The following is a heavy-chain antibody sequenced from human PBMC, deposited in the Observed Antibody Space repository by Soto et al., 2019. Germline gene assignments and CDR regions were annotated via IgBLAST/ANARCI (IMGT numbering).Heavy chain of an antibody. J-gene: IGHJ3*02. CDR2: INSDGTST. CDR1: GFTFSNHW. V-gene: IGHV3-74*01. D-gene: IGHD2-8*01. Sequence: GGSLRLSCAASGFTFSNHWIHWVRQVPGKGLVWVSRINSDGTSTAYADSVKGRFTISRDNAKNTLYLQMNSLRAEDTAVYYCESAVGNRRNGLDIWGQGTMVTVSS. CDR3: ESAVGNRRNGLDI.